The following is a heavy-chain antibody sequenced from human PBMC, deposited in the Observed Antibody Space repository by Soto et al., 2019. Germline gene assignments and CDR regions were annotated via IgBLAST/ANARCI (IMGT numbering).Heavy chain of an antibody. CDR2: VYRTGST. V-gene: IGHV4-4*02. Sequence: PSETLSLTCAVSGGSISTSNWWSWVRQPPGKGLEWFGEVYRTGSTTYNPSLESRLTISVDKSKNQFSLKLTSVTAADTAVYYCARARATIAAAAIFDYWGQGTLVTVSS. D-gene: IGHD6-13*01. J-gene: IGHJ4*02. CDR3: ARARATIAAAAIFDY. CDR1: GGSISTSNW.